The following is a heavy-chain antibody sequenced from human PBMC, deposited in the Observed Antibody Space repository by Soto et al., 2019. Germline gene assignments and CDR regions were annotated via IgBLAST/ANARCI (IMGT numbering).Heavy chain of an antibody. CDR1: GFTFSSYT. J-gene: IGHJ5*02. CDR3: ARDSGGSSWYGANWFDP. V-gene: IGHV3-30-3*01. CDR2: ISYDGSNK. D-gene: IGHD6-13*01. Sequence: QSGGSLRLSCAASGFTFSSYTMHWVRQAPGKGLEWVAVISYDGSNKYYADSVKGRFTISRDNSKNTLYLQMNSLRAEDTAVYYCARDSGGSSWYGANWFDPWGQGTLVTVSS.